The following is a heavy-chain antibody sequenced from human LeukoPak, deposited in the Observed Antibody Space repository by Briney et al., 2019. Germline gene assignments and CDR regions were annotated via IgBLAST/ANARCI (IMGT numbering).Heavy chain of an antibody. Sequence: PGGSLRLSCAASGFTLNSYLMSWVRQAPGGGLEWVANIKKDGSEESYLDSVKGRFTVSRDNAKNPLFLQMNSLRGEDTAVYYCARSNPNRNALDLWGQGTMVTISS. CDR3: ARSNPNRNALDL. J-gene: IGHJ3*01. CDR1: GFTLNSYL. CDR2: IKKDGSEE. D-gene: IGHD1-14*01. V-gene: IGHV3-7*01.